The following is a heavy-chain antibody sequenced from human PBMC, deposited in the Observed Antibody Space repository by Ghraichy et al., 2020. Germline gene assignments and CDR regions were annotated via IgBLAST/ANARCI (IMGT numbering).Heavy chain of an antibody. V-gene: IGHV1-69*10. CDR3: ARGVPAAAGTHFFDY. D-gene: IGHD6-13*01. Sequence: SEKVSCKASGVTFSNSVMSWVRQAPGQGLEWMGGIIFGIANYAQNFQGRVTIGADTSTNTVYMELSSLRSQDTARYYCARGVPAAAGTHFFDYWGQGTLVTVSS. CDR1: GVTFSNSV. CDR2: IIFGIA. J-gene: IGHJ4*02.